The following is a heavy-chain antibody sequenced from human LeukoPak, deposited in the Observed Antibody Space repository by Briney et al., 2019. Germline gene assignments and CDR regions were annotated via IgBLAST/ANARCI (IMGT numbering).Heavy chain of an antibody. CDR3: ARGRHGDYEGNWFDP. V-gene: IGHV4-38-2*02. Sequence: SETLSLTCTVSGYSISSGYYWGWIRQPPEKGLEWIGSIYHSGSTYYNPSLKSRVTISVDTSKNQFSLKLSSVTAADTAVYYCARGRHGDYEGNWFDPWGQGTLVTVSS. CDR2: IYHSGST. D-gene: IGHD4-17*01. CDR1: GYSISSGYY. J-gene: IGHJ5*02.